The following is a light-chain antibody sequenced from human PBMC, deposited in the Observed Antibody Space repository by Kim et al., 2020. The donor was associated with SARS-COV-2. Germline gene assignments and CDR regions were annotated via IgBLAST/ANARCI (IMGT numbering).Light chain of an antibody. CDR3: CTYARTSYG. Sequence: QSALTQPPSASGSPGQSVTISCTGSSSDIGAYENVSWYQQHPGKAPKLMISEVTKRSSGVPDRFSGSKSGNTASLTVSGLQAEDEADYYCCTYARTSYGCGTGTKVTVL. V-gene: IGLV2-8*01. CDR2: EVT. CDR1: SSDIGAYEN. J-gene: IGLJ1*01.